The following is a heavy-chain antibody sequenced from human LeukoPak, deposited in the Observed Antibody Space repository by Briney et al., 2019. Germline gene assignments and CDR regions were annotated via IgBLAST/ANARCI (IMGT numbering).Heavy chain of an antibody. D-gene: IGHD1-26*01. CDR1: GGSISSGGYY. CDR2: IYHSGST. J-gene: IGHJ4*02. V-gene: IGHV4-30-2*05. Sequence: SETLSLTCTVSGGSISSGGYYWSWIRQPPGKGLEWIGYIYHSGSTYYNPSLKSRVTISVDTSKNQFSLKLSSVTAADTAVYYCARAAPWVYFDYWGQGTLVTVSS. CDR3: ARAAPWVYFDY.